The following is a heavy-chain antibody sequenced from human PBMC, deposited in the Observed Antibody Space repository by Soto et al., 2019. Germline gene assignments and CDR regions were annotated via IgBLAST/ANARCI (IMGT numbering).Heavy chain of an antibody. CDR3: ARDGVVRGVINYYGMDV. Sequence: ASVKVSCKASGYTFTSYGISWVRQAPGQGLEGMGWISAYNGNTNYAQKLQGRVTMTTDTSTSAAYMEMRSLRSDDAAVYYGARDGVVRGVINYYGMDVWGQGTTVTVSS. CDR2: ISAYNGNT. J-gene: IGHJ6*02. V-gene: IGHV1-18*01. CDR1: GYTFTSYG. D-gene: IGHD3-10*01.